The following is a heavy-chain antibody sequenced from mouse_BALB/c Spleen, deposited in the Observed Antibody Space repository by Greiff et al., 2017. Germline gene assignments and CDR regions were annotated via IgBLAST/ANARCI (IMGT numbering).Heavy chain of an antibody. CDR1: GYAFTNYL. V-gene: IGHV1-54*01. CDR2: INPGSGGT. CDR3: ARSGDYYYGSSYEAWFAY. Sequence: VQLQQSGAELVRPGTSVKVSCKASGYAFTNYLIEWVKQRPGQGLEWIGVINPGSGGTNYNEKFKGKATLTADKSSSTAYMQLSSLTSDDSAVYFCARSGDYYYGSSYEAWFAYWGQGTLVTVSA. J-gene: IGHJ3*01. D-gene: IGHD1-1*01.